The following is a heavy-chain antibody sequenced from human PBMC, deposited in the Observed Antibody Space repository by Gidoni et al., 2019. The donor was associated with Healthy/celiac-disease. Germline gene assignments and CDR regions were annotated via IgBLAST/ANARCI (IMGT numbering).Heavy chain of an antibody. J-gene: IGHJ4*02. V-gene: IGHV3-73*02. Sequence: EVQLVVSGGGMVQPGGYLNLSCAASGFTFSGYAMHCVRQASGKGLEWVGRIRSKANSYATAYAASVKGRFTISRDDSKNPAYLQMNSLKTEDTAVYYCTIEGYDSSGYYYVAANYWGQGTLVTVSS. CDR3: TIEGYDSSGYYYVAANY. D-gene: IGHD3-22*01. CDR2: IRSKANSYAT. CDR1: GFTFSGYA.